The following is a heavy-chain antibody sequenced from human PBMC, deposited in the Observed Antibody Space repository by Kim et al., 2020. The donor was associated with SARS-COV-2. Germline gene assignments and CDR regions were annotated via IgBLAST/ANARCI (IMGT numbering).Heavy chain of an antibody. J-gene: IGHJ6*02. D-gene: IGHD3-10*01. CDR3: ARYGFLRYYYYYGMDV. V-gene: IGHV4-34*01. Sequence: SRKSRVTISVDTAKNQFSLKRSSVTAADTAVYYCARYGFLRYYYYYGMDVWGQGTTVTVSS.